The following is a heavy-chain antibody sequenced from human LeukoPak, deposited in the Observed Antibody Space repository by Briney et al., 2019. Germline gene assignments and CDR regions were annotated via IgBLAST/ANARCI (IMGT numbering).Heavy chain of an antibody. CDR1: GFTFSSYW. CDR2: IKHESGEI. CDR3: ARDKIVGPTRFDY. D-gene: IGHD1-26*01. Sequence: PGGSLRLSCVASGFTFSSYWMSWVRQAPGKGPEWVANIKHESGEIYYVDSVKVRFTISRDNAKNSLYLQMNSLRAEDTAVYYCARDKIVGPTRFDYWGQGILVTVSS. J-gene: IGHJ4*02. V-gene: IGHV3-7*01.